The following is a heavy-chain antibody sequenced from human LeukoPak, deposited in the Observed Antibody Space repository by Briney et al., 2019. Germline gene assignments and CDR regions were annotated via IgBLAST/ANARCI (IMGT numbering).Heavy chain of an antibody. Sequence: GGSLRLSCAASGFTFDDYGMHWVRQAPGKGLEWVSGISWNSGSIGYADSVKGRFTISRDNAKNSLYLQMNSLRAEDTALYYCAKDISRYSSSWFRVGYYYYYGMDVWGQGTTVTVSS. CDR3: AKDISRYSSSWFRVGYYYYYGMDV. V-gene: IGHV3-9*01. CDR1: GFTFDDYG. J-gene: IGHJ6*02. CDR2: ISWNSGSI. D-gene: IGHD6-13*01.